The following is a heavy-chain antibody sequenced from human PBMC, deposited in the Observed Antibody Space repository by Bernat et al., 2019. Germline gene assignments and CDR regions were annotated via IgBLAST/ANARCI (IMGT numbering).Heavy chain of an antibody. D-gene: IGHD2-15*01. CDR2: IRQDGSEK. Sequence: EAHLVESGGDLVQPRGSLRLSCGASGFTFSTYWMSWVRQAPEKGLEWVATIRQDGSEKYYVDSVKGRFTISRDNAKNSLYLQMNSLRAEDTAVYYCARQGPWLPSGGDAFDIWGQGTMVTVSS. CDR1: GFTFSTYW. J-gene: IGHJ3*02. V-gene: IGHV3-7*02. CDR3: ARQGPWLPSGGDAFDI.